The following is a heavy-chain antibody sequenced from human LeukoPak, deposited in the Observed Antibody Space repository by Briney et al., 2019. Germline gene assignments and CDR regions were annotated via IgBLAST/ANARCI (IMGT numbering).Heavy chain of an antibody. V-gene: IGHV4-31*03. CDR1: GGSISSGGYY. J-gene: IGHJ2*01. CDR2: IYYSGST. D-gene: IGHD4-17*01. CDR3: ARVPDYGDYWYFDL. Sequence: SQTLSLTCTVSGGSISSGGYYWSWIRQHPGKGLEWIGYIYYSGSTYYNPSLKSRVTISVDTSKNQFSLKLSSVTAADTAVYYCARVPDYGDYWYFDLWGRGTLVTVSS.